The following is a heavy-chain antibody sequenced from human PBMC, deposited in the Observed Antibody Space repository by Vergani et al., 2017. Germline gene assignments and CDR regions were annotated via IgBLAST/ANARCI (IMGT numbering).Heavy chain of an antibody. CDR2: INWNGGST. Sequence: EVQLVESGGGVVRPGGSLRLSCAASGFTFDDYGISWVRQAPGKGLEWVSGINWNGGSTGYADSVKGRFTISRDNAKNSLYLQMNSLRAEDTALYHCARDLLDSSGYVHWFDPWGQGTLVTVSS. CDR3: ARDLLDSSGYVHWFDP. CDR1: GFTFDDYG. V-gene: IGHV3-20*01. D-gene: IGHD3-22*01. J-gene: IGHJ5*02.